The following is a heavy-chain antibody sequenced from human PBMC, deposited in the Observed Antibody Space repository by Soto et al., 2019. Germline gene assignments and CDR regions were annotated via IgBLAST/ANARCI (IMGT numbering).Heavy chain of an antibody. CDR2: IWYDGSNK. CDR1: GFTFSGYG. Sequence: QVQLVESGGGVVQPGRSLRLSCAASGFTFSGYGMHWVRQAPGKGLEWVAVIWYDGSNKYYADSVKGRFTISRDNSKNTLYLQMNSLRAEDTAVYYCAADLRAAGDYWGQGTLVTVSS. J-gene: IGHJ4*02. V-gene: IGHV3-33*01. CDR3: AADLRAAGDY. D-gene: IGHD6-13*01.